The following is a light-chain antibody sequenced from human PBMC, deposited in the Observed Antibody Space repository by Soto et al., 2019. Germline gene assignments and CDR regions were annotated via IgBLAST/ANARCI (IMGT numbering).Light chain of an antibody. CDR1: QDISNY. J-gene: IGKJ1*01. CDR3: QKYNSAPTWT. V-gene: IGKV1-27*01. CDR2: AAS. Sequence: DIQMTQSPSSLSASVGDRVTITCRAAQDISNYLAWYQQKPGKVPKLLIYAASTLRSGVPSRFRGSGSGTDFTLTISSLQPEDVATYYCQKYNSAPTWTFGQGTKVEIK.